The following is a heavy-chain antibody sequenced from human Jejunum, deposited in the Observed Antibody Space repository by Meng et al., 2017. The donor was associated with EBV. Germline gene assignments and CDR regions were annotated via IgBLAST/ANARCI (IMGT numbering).Heavy chain of an antibody. CDR1: GYTISVYY. J-gene: IGHJ4*02. CDR2: INGNSGAT. CDR3: ARDLYSYDSSGYSFDY. D-gene: IGHD3-22*01. Sequence: QGQMVQSGAEVQKPGASVKVSCKASGYTISVYYMHWVRQAPGQGLEWMGRINGNSGATNYAQKFQGRVTMTRDTSISTAYMELSRLTSDDTAVYYCARDLYSYDSSGYSFDYWGQGTLVTVSS. V-gene: IGHV1-2*06.